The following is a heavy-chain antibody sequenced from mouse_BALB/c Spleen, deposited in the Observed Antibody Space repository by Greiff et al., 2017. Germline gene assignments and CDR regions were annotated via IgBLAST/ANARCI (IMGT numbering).Heavy chain of an antibody. V-gene: IGHV1-5*01. CDR3: SHGNYNYYAMDY. D-gene: IGHD2-1*01. CDR1: GYSFTSYW. J-gene: IGHJ4*01. Sequence: VQLKQSGTVLARPGASVKMSCKASGYSFTSYWMHWVKQRPGQGLEWIGAIYPGNSDTSYNQKFKGKAKLTAVTSASTAYMELSSLTNEDSAVYYCSHGNYNYYAMDYWGQGTSVTVSS. CDR2: IYPGNSDT.